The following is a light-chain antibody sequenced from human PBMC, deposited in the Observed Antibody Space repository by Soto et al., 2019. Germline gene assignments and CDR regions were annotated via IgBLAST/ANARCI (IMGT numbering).Light chain of an antibody. J-gene: IGKJ5*01. CDR2: AAS. CDR1: QSIGSW. Sequence: DIQMTQSPSSLSASVGDRVTITCRASQSIGSWLAWYQQNPGKAPKFMIYAASSLQSGVPSRFRGSGSGTDFTLTISTLKPEDFETYYCQQANSFSPKFGQGTRLEIK. V-gene: IGKV1-12*01. CDR3: QQANSFSPK.